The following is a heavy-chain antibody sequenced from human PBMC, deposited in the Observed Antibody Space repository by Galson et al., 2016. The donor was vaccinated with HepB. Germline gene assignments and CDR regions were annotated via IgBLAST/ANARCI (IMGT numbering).Heavy chain of an antibody. J-gene: IGHJ6*03. CDR2: ISTFNGKT. D-gene: IGHD3-16*01. Sequence: SVKVSCKASGYMFISYGISWVRQAPGQGLEWMGWISTFNGKTDFARKFQGRVTMTTDTSTNTALMDLRSLRSDDTAVYYCARGVGGVGDYSEGYYYHYYMDVWAQGPRSPSP. CDR1: GYMFISYG. V-gene: IGHV1-18*04. CDR3: ARGVGGVGDYSEGYYYHYYMDV.